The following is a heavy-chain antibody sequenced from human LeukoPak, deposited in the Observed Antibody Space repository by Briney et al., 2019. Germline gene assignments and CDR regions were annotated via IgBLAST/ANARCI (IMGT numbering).Heavy chain of an antibody. Sequence: PSETLSLTCTVSGGSISSSSYYWGWIRQPPGKGLEWIGSIYYSGSTYYNPSLKSRVTISVDTSKNQFSLKLSSVTAADTSVHYCARQPSSGWLYNWFDPWGQGTLVTVSS. CDR2: IYYSGST. CDR1: GGSISSSSYY. D-gene: IGHD6-19*01. J-gene: IGHJ5*02. CDR3: ARQPSSGWLYNWFDP. V-gene: IGHV4-39*01.